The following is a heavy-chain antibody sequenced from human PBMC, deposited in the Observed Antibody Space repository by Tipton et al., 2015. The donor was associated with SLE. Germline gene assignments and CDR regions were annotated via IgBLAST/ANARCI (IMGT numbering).Heavy chain of an antibody. Sequence: LRLSCTVSDGSISNSAYYWAWIRQPPGMGLEWIGSIYHGGTTYYNPSLRSRVTVSADTSKNQFSLTVNSVTAADTAIYYCARRGLLVVPTWGQGTLVTVSS. CDR3: ARRGLLVVPT. CDR2: IYHGGTT. V-gene: IGHV4-39*07. J-gene: IGHJ5*02. D-gene: IGHD2-2*01. CDR1: DGSISNSAYY.